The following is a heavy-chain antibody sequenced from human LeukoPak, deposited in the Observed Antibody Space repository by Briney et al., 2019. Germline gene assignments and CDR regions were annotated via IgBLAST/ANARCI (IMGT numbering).Heavy chain of an antibody. CDR3: ARASYGSGSLDY. CDR2: VYHSGST. J-gene: IGHJ4*02. V-gene: IGHV4-38-2*02. D-gene: IGHD3-10*01. Sequence: SETLSLTCTVSTYSISSGYYWGWIRQPPGKGLEWIASVYHSGSTYYNPSLKSRVTISVDTSKNQFSLELGSVTAADTAVYYCARASYGSGSLDYWGQGTLATVSS. CDR1: TYSISSGYY.